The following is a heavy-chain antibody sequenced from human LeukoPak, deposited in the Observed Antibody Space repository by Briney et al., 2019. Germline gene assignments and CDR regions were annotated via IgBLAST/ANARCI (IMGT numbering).Heavy chain of an antibody. CDR3: ARQPRYCGGDCYSLGVDY. V-gene: IGHV4-34*01. Sequence: PSETLSLTCAVYGGSFSGYYWSWIRQPPGKGLEWIGEINHSGSTNYNPSLKSRVTISVDTSKNQFSLKLSSVTAADTAVYYCARQPRYCGGDCYSLGVDYWGQGTLVTVSS. J-gene: IGHJ4*02. D-gene: IGHD2-21*01. CDR1: GGSFSGYY. CDR2: INHSGST.